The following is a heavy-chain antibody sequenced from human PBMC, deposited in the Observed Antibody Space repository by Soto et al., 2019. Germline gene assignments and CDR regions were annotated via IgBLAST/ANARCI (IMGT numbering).Heavy chain of an antibody. CDR2: IYHSGST. Sequence: TLSLTCAVSVGSISSGGYSWSWILQPPGKGLEWIGYIYHSGSTYYNPSLKSRVTISVDRSKNQFSLKLSSVTAADTAVYYCARGHSYGYRFDYWGQGTLVTVSS. CDR1: VGSISSGGYS. D-gene: IGHD5-18*01. CDR3: ARGHSYGYRFDY. J-gene: IGHJ4*02. V-gene: IGHV4-30-2*01.